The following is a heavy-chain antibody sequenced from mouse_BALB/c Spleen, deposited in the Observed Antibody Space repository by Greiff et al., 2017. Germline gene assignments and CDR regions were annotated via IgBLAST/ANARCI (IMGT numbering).Heavy chain of an antibody. Sequence: EVQLQESGAELVKPGASVKLSCTASGFNIKDTYMHWVKQRPEQGLEWIGRIDPANGNTKYDPKFQGKATITADTSSNTAYLQLSSLTSEDTAVYYCASPPYYGSSSFAYWGQGTLVTVSA. D-gene: IGHD1-1*01. J-gene: IGHJ3*01. V-gene: IGHV14-3*02. CDR1: GFNIKDTY. CDR3: ASPPYYGSSSFAY. CDR2: IDPANGNT.